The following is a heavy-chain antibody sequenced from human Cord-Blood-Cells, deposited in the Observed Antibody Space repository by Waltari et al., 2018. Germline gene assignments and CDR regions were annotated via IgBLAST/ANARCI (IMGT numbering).Heavy chain of an antibody. CDR1: GGSISSSSYY. CDR2: IYYSGST. D-gene: IGHD1-26*01. Sequence: QLQLQESGPGLVKPSETLSLTCTVSGGSISSSSYYWGWSRQPPGKGLEWIGSIYYSGSTYYNPSLKSRVTISVDTSKNQFSLKLSSVTAADTAVYYCARRRGVRWYFDLWGRGTLVTVSS. CDR3: ARRRGVRWYFDL. J-gene: IGHJ2*01. V-gene: IGHV4-39*01.